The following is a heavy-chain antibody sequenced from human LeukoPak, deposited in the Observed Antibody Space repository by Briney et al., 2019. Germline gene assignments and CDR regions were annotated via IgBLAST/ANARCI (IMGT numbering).Heavy chain of an antibody. CDR2: IRYDGSNK. J-gene: IGHJ4*02. Sequence: PGGSLRLSSAASGFTFSSYGMHWVRQAPAKGLEGVAFIRYDGSNKYYADSVKGRFTISRENSKNTLYLQMNSLRAEDTAVYYCAKPGTYYYDSSGTTGDYFDYWGQGTLVTVSS. CDR1: GFTFSSYG. D-gene: IGHD3-22*01. V-gene: IGHV3-30*02. CDR3: AKPGTYYYDSSGTTGDYFDY.